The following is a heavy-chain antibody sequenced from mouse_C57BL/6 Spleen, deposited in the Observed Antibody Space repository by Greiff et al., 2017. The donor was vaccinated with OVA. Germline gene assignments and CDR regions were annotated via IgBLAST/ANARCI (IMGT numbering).Heavy chain of an antibody. CDR2: ISDGGSYT. CDR3: ARDSGGYYFDY. D-gene: IGHD3-1*01. CDR1: GFTFSSYA. Sequence: EVQVVESGGGLVKPGGSLKLSCAASGFTFSSYAMSWVRQTPEKRLEWVATISDGGSYTYYPDNVKGRFTISRDNAKNNLYLQMSHLKSEDTAMYYCARDSGGYYFDYWGQGTTLTVSS. V-gene: IGHV5-4*01. J-gene: IGHJ2*01.